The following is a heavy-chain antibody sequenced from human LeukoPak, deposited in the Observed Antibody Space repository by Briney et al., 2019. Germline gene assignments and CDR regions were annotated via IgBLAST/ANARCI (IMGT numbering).Heavy chain of an antibody. V-gene: IGHV4-59*01. CDR1: GGSISSYY. Sequence: SETLSLTCTVSGGSISSYYWSWIRQPPGKGLECIGYIHYSGSTSYNPSLKSRVTISVDTSKKQFSLKVNSVTAADTAVYYCVRTNPWDLTYYFDYWGQGTLVTVSS. CDR3: VRTNPWDLTYYFDY. CDR2: IHYSGST. D-gene: IGHD1-14*01. J-gene: IGHJ4*02.